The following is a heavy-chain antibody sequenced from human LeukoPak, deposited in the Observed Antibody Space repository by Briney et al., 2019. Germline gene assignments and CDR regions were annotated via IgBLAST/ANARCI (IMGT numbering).Heavy chain of an antibody. CDR1: GFTVSSNY. J-gene: IGHJ5*02. CDR3: ARYYYGSGSYDNWFDP. Sequence: GGSLRLSCAASGFTVSSNYMSWVRQAPGEGLEWVSVIYSGGSTYYADSVKGRFTISRDNSKNTLYLQMNSLRAEDTAVYYWARYYYGSGSYDNWFDPWGQGTLVTVSS. D-gene: IGHD3-10*01. CDR2: IYSGGST. V-gene: IGHV3-53*01.